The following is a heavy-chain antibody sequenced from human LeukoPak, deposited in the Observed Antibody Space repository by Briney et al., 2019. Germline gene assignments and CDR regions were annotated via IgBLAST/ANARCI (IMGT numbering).Heavy chain of an antibody. CDR3: AKALDTAMVTGLDY. J-gene: IGHJ4*02. D-gene: IGHD5-18*01. Sequence: PGRSLRLSCAASGFTFDDYAMHWFRQAPGKGLEWVSGISWNSGSIGYADSVKGRFTISRDNAKNSLYLQMNSLRAEDTALYYCAKALDTAMVTGLDYWGQGTLVTVSS. V-gene: IGHV3-9*01. CDR1: GFTFDDYA. CDR2: ISWNSGSI.